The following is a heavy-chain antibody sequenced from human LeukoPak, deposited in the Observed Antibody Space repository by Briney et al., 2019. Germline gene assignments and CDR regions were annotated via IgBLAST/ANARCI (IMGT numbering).Heavy chain of an antibody. CDR1: GFTFSSYG. Sequence: GGSLRLSCAASGFTFSSYGMTWVRQAPGKGLEWVSTFGASGNTYYADSVKGRFTISRDNSKNTLYLLMNSLRAEDTAAYYCAKDRGRYFDWLYDFWGQGTLVTVSS. J-gene: IGHJ4*02. CDR3: AKDRGRYFDWLYDF. CDR2: FGASGNT. V-gene: IGHV3-23*01. D-gene: IGHD3-9*01.